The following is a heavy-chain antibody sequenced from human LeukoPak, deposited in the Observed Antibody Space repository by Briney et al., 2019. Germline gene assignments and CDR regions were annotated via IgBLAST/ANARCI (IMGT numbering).Heavy chain of an antibody. J-gene: IGHJ4*02. Sequence: GGSLRLSCAASGFTFSASWMHWVRQSPEKGLMWVARTNRDSSIITYGDSVRGRFTISRDNAKNMLFLQMNSLSAEDTAVYYCARDRQCSGSNCNSGDDFDYWGQGSLVTVSS. V-gene: IGHV3-74*03. CDR2: TNRDSSII. CDR1: GFTFSASW. CDR3: ARDRQCSGSNCNSGDDFDY. D-gene: IGHD2-15*01.